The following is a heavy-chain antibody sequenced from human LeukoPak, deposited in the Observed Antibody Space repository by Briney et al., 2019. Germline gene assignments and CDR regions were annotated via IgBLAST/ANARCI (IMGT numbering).Heavy chain of an antibody. Sequence: GGSLRLSCAASGFTFSTYGIHWARQAPGKGLEWVAFIRYDGSKTHYADSVKGRFTISRDNAKNSLYLQMNSLRAEDTAVYYCARGARNYPEDAFDIWGQGTMVTVSS. V-gene: IGHV3-30*02. CDR2: IRYDGSKT. D-gene: IGHD1-7*01. CDR1: GFTFSTYG. CDR3: ARGARNYPEDAFDI. J-gene: IGHJ3*02.